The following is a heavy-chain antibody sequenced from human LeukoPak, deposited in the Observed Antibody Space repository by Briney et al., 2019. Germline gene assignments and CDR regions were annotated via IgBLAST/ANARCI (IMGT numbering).Heavy chain of an antibody. CDR1: GGSISSGDYY. J-gene: IGHJ5*02. Sequence: SETLSFTCTVSGGSISSGDYYWSWIRQPPGKGLEWIAYMYYSGSTYYNPSLKSRVTMSADTSKNQLSLKLSSVTAADTAVYYCARPYYYDSRIDPWGQGILVTVSS. V-gene: IGHV4-30-4*01. CDR2: MYYSGST. CDR3: ARPYYYDSRIDP. D-gene: IGHD3-22*01.